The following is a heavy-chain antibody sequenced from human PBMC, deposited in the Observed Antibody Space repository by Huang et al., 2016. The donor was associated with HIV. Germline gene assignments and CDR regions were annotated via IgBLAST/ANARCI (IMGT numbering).Heavy chain of an antibody. D-gene: IGHD2-15*01. Sequence: QVQLVESGGGVVQPGGSLTLSCSASGFTFSTFGMHWVRQAPGKGLEWVAFIRFDSKNKFDRDSVKGRFTISRDNSKDTLLLLMSTLRAEDTAVYDCAKDDKQFCRGGSCYSSNIDSWGRGTLVTVSS. CDR3: AKDDKQFCRGGSCYSSNIDS. J-gene: IGHJ4*02. V-gene: IGHV3-30*02. CDR2: IRFDSKNK. CDR1: GFTFSTFG.